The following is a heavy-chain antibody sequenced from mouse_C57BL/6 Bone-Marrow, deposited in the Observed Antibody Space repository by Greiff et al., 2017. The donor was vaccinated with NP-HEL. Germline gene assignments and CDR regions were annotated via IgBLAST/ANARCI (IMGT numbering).Heavy chain of an antibody. J-gene: IGHJ2*01. V-gene: IGHV5-9*01. CDR1: GFTFSSYT. CDR2: ISGGGGNT. CDR3: ARTYSFDY. Sequence: EVMLVESGGGLVKPGGSLKLSCAASGFTFSSYTMSWVRQTPEKRLEWVATISGGGGNTYYPDSVKDRFTISRDNAKNTLYLQMSSLRSEDTALYYCARTYSFDYWGQGTTLTVSS.